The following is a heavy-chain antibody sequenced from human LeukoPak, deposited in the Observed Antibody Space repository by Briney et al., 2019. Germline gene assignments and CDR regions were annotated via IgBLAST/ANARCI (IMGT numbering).Heavy chain of an antibody. J-gene: IGHJ4*02. D-gene: IGHD6-13*01. CDR2: ISGSGGST. V-gene: IGHV3-23*01. CDR3: ARGKYSSSWYSDY. CDR1: GFTFSSYA. Sequence: GGSLRLSCAASGFTFSSYAMSWVRQAPGKGLEWVSAISGSGGSTYYADSVKGRFTISRDNAKNSLYLQMNSLRAEDTAVYYCARGKYSSSWYSDYWGQGTLVTVSS.